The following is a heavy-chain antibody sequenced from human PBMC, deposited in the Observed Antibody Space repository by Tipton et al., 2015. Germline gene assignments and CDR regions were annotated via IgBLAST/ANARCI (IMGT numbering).Heavy chain of an antibody. V-gene: IGHV4-34*01. D-gene: IGHD3-10*01. Sequence: GLVKPSETLSLTCAVYGGSFSGYYWNWIRQPPGKGLEWIGSISHSGNTYYNPSLKSRVTISVDTSKTQFSLQLNSVTPEDTATYYCARGPDGGAFDIWGQGTMVTVSS. CDR1: GGSFSGYY. J-gene: IGHJ3*02. CDR3: ARGPDGGAFDI. CDR2: ISHSGNT.